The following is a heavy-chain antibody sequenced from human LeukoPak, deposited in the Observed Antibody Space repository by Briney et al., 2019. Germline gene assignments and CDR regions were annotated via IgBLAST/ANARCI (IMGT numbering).Heavy chain of an antibody. Sequence: GGSLRLSCAASGFPFSSYAMSWVRQAPGKGLKWVSTISNSDDSTYYADSVKGRFTISRDNSENTLFLRMNSLRAEDTAVYYCAKATGYLLWGQGTLVIVSS. CDR2: ISNSDDST. CDR3: AKATGYLL. CDR1: GFPFSSYA. D-gene: IGHD1-14*01. V-gene: IGHV3-23*01. J-gene: IGHJ4*02.